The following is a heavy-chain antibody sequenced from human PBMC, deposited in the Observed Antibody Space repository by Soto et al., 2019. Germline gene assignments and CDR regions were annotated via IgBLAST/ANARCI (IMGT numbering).Heavy chain of an antibody. D-gene: IGHD6-19*01. CDR3: ARHVSGWDQNPYFDY. CDR1: GGSISSSSYY. V-gene: IGHV4-39*01. J-gene: IGHJ4*02. CDR2: IYYSGST. Sequence: SETLSLTCTVPGGSISSSSYYWGWIRQPPGKGLEWIGSIYYSGSTYYNPSLKSRVTISVDTSKNQFSLKLSSVTAADTAVYYCARHVSGWDQNPYFDYWGQGTLVTVSS.